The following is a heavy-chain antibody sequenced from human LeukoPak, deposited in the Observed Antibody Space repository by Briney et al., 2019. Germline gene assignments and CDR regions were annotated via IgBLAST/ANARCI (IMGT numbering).Heavy chain of an antibody. D-gene: IGHD4-17*01. CDR1: GGSVSSGSYY. CDR3: ARDRDGDPYYFDY. CDR2: IYHSGST. J-gene: IGHJ4*02. Sequence: SETLSLTCTVSGGSVSSGSYYWSWIRQPPGKGLEWIGYIYHSGSTYYNPSLKSRVTISVDRSKNQFSLKLSSVTAADTAVYYCARDRDGDPYYFDYWGQGTLVTVSS. V-gene: IGHV4-30-2*01.